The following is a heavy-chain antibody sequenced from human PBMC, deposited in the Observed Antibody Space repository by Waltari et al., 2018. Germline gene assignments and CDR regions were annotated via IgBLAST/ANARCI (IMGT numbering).Heavy chain of an antibody. D-gene: IGHD3-22*01. J-gene: IGHJ4*02. V-gene: IGHV3-21*01. Sequence: EVQLVESGGGLVKPGGSLRLSCAASGFTFSSYSMNWVRQAPGKGLEWVSSISSSSSYIYYADSVKCRFTISRDNAKNSLYLQMNSLRAEDTAVYYCARGDSSGAFDYWGQGTLVTVSS. CDR1: GFTFSSYS. CDR3: ARGDSSGAFDY. CDR2: ISSSSSYI.